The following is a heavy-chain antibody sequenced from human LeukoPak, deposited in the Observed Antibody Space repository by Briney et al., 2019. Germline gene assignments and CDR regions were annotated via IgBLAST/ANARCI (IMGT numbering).Heavy chain of an antibody. D-gene: IGHD1-26*01. J-gene: IGHJ3*02. CDR3: ARGGSLVGTTPHDTFDI. CDR2: FYYSGTT. CDR1: DGSISNYY. Sequence: SETLSLTCTVSDGSISNYYWSWIRRPPGKGLEWIGFFYYSGTTNYNPSLKSRATLSIDTSKNQFSLNLRSVTAADTAVYYCARGGSLVGTTPHDTFDIWGQGTMVTVSS. V-gene: IGHV4-59*01.